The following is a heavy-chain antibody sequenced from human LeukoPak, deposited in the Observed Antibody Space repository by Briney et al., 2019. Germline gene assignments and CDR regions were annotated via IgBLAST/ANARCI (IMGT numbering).Heavy chain of an antibody. D-gene: IGHD1-14*01. V-gene: IGHV3-23*01. CDR1: GFTFSSYA. CDR3: AKSGITGTTTYYYYYMDV. CDR2: ISGSGGST. Sequence: GGSLRLSCAASGFTFSSYAMSWVRQAPGKGLEWVSAISGSGGSTYYADSGKGRFTISRDNSKNTLYLQMNSLRAEDTAVYYCAKSGITGTTTYYYYYMDVWGKGTTVTVSS. J-gene: IGHJ6*03.